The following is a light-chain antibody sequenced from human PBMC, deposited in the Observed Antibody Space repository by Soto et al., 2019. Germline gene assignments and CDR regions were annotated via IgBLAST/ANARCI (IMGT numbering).Light chain of an antibody. CDR2: DVS. Sequence: QSALTQPRSVSGSPGQSVTISCTGTSSDIGSYNYVSWYQQHPGIAPKLMIYDVSKRPSGVPDRFSGSKSGNTASLTISGLQAEDEAEYYCCSYAGSVVFGGGTKLTVL. CDR1: SSDIGSYNY. V-gene: IGLV2-11*01. J-gene: IGLJ2*01. CDR3: CSYAGSVV.